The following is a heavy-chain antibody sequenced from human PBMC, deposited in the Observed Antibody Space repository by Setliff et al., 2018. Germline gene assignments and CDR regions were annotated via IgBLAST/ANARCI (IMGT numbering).Heavy chain of an antibody. V-gene: IGHV1-18*01. J-gene: IGHJ3*01. CDR3: AKDLNRWFGEFAFDV. CDR1: GYTFTDYG. CDR2: ISPYTGNT. D-gene: IGHD3-10*01. Sequence: ASVKVSCKASGYTFTDYGISWVRQAPGQGLEWMGWISPYTGNTSYAQKLQGRVTMTTDTSTSTAYMELRSLRSDDTAVYYCAKDLNRWFGEFAFDVWGQGTMVTVSS.